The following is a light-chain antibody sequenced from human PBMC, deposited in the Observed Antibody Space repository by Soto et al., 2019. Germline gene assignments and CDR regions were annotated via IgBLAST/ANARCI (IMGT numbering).Light chain of an antibody. J-gene: IGKJ2*01. CDR2: ATS. V-gene: IGKV1-9*01. Sequence: IQLTQSPSSLSASVGDRVTITCRASRDITNFLAWYQQKPGKAPKVLVFATSNLQGGVPTRFSGSGSGTEYTLTISSLQPEDSATYYCQQLKSYPHTFGQGTNLLIK. CDR1: RDITNF. CDR3: QQLKSYPHT.